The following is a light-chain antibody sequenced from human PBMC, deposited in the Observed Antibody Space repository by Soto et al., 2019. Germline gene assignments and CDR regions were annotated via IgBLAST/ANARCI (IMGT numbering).Light chain of an antibody. Sequence: EIVLTQSPGTLSLSPGERATLSCRASQSVSSSYLAWYQQKPGQAPRLLIYGASSRATGIPDMFSGSGSGTDFTLTISRLEPEDFAGYYCQQYGSSSWTFGQGTKVEIK. CDR2: GAS. V-gene: IGKV3-20*01. J-gene: IGKJ1*01. CDR1: QSVSSSY. CDR3: QQYGSSSWT.